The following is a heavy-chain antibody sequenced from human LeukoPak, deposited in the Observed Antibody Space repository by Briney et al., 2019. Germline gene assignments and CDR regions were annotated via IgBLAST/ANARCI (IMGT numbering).Heavy chain of an antibody. CDR3: AARYNWNDLAY. Sequence: AGGSLRLSCAASGFTLSGNWMHWVRQAPGKGLVWVSRIKSDGSITSYADSVKGRFSISRDNAKNTLYLQMNSLKTEDRAVYYCAARYNWNDLAYWGQGTLVTVSS. V-gene: IGHV3-74*01. CDR2: IKSDGSIT. CDR1: GFTLSGNW. J-gene: IGHJ4*02. D-gene: IGHD1-1*01.